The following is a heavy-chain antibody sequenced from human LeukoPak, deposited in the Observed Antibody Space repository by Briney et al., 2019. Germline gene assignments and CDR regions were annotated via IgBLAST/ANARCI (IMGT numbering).Heavy chain of an antibody. CDR2: IKSKTDGGTT. D-gene: IGHD3-22*01. Sequence: KSGGSLRLSCVASGVTFTTYWMSWVRQAPGKGLEWVGRIKSKTDGGTTDYAAPVKGRFTISRDDSKNTLYLQMNSLKTEDTAVYYCTTALVNYYDSSGYYYSYWGQGTLVTVSS. CDR3: TTALVNYYDSSGYYYSY. J-gene: IGHJ4*02. CDR1: GVTFTTYW. V-gene: IGHV3-15*01.